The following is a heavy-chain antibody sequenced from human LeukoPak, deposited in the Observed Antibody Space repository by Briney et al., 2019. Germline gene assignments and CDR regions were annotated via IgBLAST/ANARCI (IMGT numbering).Heavy chain of an antibody. J-gene: IGHJ3*01. CDR2: ISSSSSYI. D-gene: IGHD3-9*01. Sequence: PGGSLRLSCAASGFTFSSYSMNWVRQAPGKGLEWVSSISSSSSYIYYADSVKGRFTISRDNAKNSLYLQMNSLRAEDTAVYYCARDGPTYYDILVVWGQGTMVTVSS. CDR3: ARDGPTYYDILVV. CDR1: GFTFSSYS. V-gene: IGHV3-21*01.